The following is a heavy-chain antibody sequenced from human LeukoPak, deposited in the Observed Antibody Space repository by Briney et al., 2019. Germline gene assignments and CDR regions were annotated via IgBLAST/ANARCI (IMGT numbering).Heavy chain of an antibody. Sequence: SETLSLTCGVSGGSVINTNWWTWVRQPPGKGLEWIGEVHLDGRTNYNPSLESRLTMSVDVSENQVSLKLTSVTAADTAVYYCAREGGFYRPLDYWGQGTLVTVPS. CDR2: VHLDGRT. D-gene: IGHD3-3*01. CDR1: GGSVINTNW. V-gene: IGHV4-4*02. J-gene: IGHJ4*02. CDR3: AREGGFYRPLDY.